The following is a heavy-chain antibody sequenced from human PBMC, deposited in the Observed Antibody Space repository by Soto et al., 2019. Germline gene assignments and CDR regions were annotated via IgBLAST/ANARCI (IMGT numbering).Heavy chain of an antibody. CDR1: GFTVSNNY. CDR3: GTRPGGGGY. J-gene: IGHJ4*02. V-gene: IGHV3-53*01. CDR2: IYSGGYT. Sequence: EVQLVESGGGLIQPGGSLRLSCAVSGFTVSNNYMSWVRQAPGKGLEGVSVIYSGGYTAYGDSVKGRFTISRDNSKNTLYLQMNGLEAARPGVFFWGTRPGGGGYWGQGTLVTVSS. D-gene: IGHD3-16*01.